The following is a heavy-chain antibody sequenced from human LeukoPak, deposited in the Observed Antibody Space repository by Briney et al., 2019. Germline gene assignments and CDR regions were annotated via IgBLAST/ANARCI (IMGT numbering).Heavy chain of an antibody. CDR1: GFTFINYW. Sequence: GEALKISCQTSGFTFINYWIGWVRQMPGEGLEWMGIIYPGVSDTKYSPSFRGQVTMSADKSTSTAYLQWGSLKASDTAMYFCARGDASMATGFNYWGQGTLVTVSS. J-gene: IGHJ4*01. V-gene: IGHV5-51*01. CDR2: IYPGVSDT. CDR3: ARGDASMATGFNY. D-gene: IGHD6-6*01.